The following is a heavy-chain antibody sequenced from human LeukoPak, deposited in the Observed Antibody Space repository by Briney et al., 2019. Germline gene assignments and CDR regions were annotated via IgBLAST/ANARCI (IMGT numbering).Heavy chain of an antibody. Sequence: ASVKVSCKVSGYTLTELSMHWVRQAPGKGLEWMGGFDPEDGETIYAQKFQGSVTVTEDTSTDTAYMELSSLRSEDTAVYYCATDLGSVVPEKTYYDSSGYPSWGQGTLVTVSS. CDR1: GYTLTELS. J-gene: IGHJ4*02. D-gene: IGHD3-22*01. CDR3: ATDLGSVVPEKTYYDSSGYPS. V-gene: IGHV1-24*01. CDR2: FDPEDGET.